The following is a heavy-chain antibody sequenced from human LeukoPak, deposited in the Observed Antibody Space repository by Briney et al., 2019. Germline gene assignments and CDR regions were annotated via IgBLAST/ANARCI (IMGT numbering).Heavy chain of an antibody. Sequence: GASVKVSCKASGYTFGTHWMHWVRQAPGQGLEWMAIINPSGDFRSYAQKFQGRVTVTRDMSTRTVYMELSDLRPEDTALYYCARDYSGQWEQLTGWWIDPWGQGTLVIVSS. J-gene: IGHJ5*02. CDR1: GYTFGTHW. CDR2: INPSGDFR. V-gene: IGHV1-46*01. CDR3: ARDYSGQWEQLTGWWIDP. D-gene: IGHD1-26*01.